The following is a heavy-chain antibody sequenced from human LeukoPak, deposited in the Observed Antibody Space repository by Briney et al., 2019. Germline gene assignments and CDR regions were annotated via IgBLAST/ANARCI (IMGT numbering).Heavy chain of an antibody. J-gene: IGHJ4*02. V-gene: IGHV1-46*01. CDR1: GYXFTSYY. CDR2: INPSGGST. D-gene: IGHD6-13*01. CDR3: ARDHAAAGTGLGF. Sequence: GASVKVSCKASGYXFTSYYMHWVRQAPGQGLEWVGEINPSGGSTSYAQKFQGRVTMTRDTSTRPVYMELSSLRSEDTAIYYCARDHAAAGTGLGFWGQGTLVTVSS.